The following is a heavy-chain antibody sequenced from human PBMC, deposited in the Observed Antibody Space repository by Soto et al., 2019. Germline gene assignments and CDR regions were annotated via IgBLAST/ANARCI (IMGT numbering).Heavy chain of an antibody. CDR2: INPNSGGT. CDR3: ARAAGWSSGYYDAFDI. Sequence: ASVKVSCKASGYIFTDYYMHWVRQAPGQELGWMGRINPNSGGTNYAQKFQGRVTMTRDTSISTAYTELSSLRSEDTATYYCARAAGWSSGYYDAFDIWGQGTMVTVSS. J-gene: IGHJ3*02. CDR1: GYIFTDYY. D-gene: IGHD3-22*01. V-gene: IGHV1-2*06.